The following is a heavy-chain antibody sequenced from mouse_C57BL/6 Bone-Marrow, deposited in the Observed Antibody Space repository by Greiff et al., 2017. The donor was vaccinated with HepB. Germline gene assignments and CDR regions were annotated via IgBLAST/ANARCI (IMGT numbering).Heavy chain of an antibody. CDR3: AAVGARDYWYFDV. J-gene: IGHJ1*03. CDR2: INPGSGGT. D-gene: IGHD1-1*01. Sequence: VQLQQPGAELVRPGTSVKVSCKASGYAFTNYLIEWVKQRPGQGLEWIGVINPGSGGTNYNEKFKGKATLTADKSSSTAYMQLSSLTSEDSAVYFWAAVGARDYWYFDVWGTGTTVTVSA. V-gene: IGHV1-54*01. CDR1: GYAFTNYL.